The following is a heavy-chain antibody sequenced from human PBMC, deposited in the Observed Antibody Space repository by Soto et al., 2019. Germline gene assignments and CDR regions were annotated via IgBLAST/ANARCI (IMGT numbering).Heavy chain of an antibody. J-gene: IGHJ6*02. CDR2: VSNSGSMI. CDR3: ARGGWNYDCIDV. D-gene: IGHD3-3*01. Sequence: GGSLRLSCEAFGFAFSGYGMNWVRQAPGKGLEWISSVSNSGSMIHYSASVKGRFTISRDNAMNSLYLQMNSLSDEDTAVYYCARGGWNYDCIDVWGQGTTVTVSS. V-gene: IGHV3-48*02. CDR1: GFAFSGYG.